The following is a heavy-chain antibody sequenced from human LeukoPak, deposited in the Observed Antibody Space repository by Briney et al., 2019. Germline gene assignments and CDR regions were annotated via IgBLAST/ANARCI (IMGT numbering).Heavy chain of an antibody. CDR2: INPNSGGT. D-gene: IGHD2-2*02. Sequence: EASVKVSCKASGYSFTGYYIHWVRLAPGQGLEWMGWINPNSGGTNYAQKFQGRVTMTRDTSISTAYMELSRLRSDDTAVYYCARGDIVVLPAGIPHNWFDPWGQGTLVTVSS. V-gene: IGHV1-2*02. CDR1: GYSFTGYY. J-gene: IGHJ5*02. CDR3: ARGDIVVLPAGIPHNWFDP.